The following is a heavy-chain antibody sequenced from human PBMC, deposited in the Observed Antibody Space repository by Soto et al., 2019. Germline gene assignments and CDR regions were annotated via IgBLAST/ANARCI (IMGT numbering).Heavy chain of an antibody. CDR3: ARTIVVVTAADY. CDR2: INAGNGNP. J-gene: IGHJ4*02. Sequence: QVQLVQSGAEVKKPGASVKVSCKASGYTFTSYAMHWVRQAPGQRLEWMGWINAGNGNPKYSQKFQGRVTITRDTSARTAYMELTSLRSEDTAVYYCARTIVVVTAADYWGQGTLVTVSS. V-gene: IGHV1-3*01. D-gene: IGHD2-21*02. CDR1: GYTFTSYA.